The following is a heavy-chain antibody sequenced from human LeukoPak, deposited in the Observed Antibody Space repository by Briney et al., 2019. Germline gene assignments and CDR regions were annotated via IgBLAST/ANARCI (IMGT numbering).Heavy chain of an antibody. V-gene: IGHV1-69*13. Sequence: ASVKVSCKASGGTFISYAISWVRQAPGQGLEWMGGIIPIFGTANYAQKFQGRVTITADESTSTAYMELSSLRSEDTAVYYCARDTAMVAGNFDYWGQGTLVTVSS. J-gene: IGHJ4*02. CDR3: ARDTAMVAGNFDY. CDR2: IIPIFGTA. CDR1: GGTFISYA. D-gene: IGHD5-18*01.